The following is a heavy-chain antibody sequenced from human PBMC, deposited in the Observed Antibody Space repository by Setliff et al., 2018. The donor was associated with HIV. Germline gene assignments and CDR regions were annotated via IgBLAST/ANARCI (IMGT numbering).Heavy chain of an antibody. J-gene: IGHJ4*02. D-gene: IGHD2-8*01. Sequence: PGGSLRLSCAASGFTFGDYWMNWVRQAPGKGLEWVALINQGGSEKYQGDSVKGGFTISRDTAQISLYLQMNSLRAEDTAVYYCARDKGPNLLDYWGQGTLVTVSS. CDR3: ARDKGPNLLDY. CDR1: GFTFGDYW. V-gene: IGHV3-7*01. CDR2: INQGGSEK.